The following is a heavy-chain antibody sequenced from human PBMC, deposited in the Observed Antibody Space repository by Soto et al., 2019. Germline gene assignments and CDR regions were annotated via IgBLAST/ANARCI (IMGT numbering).Heavy chain of an antibody. CDR3: ARDNLAVAGIPGWFDP. D-gene: IGHD6-19*01. Sequence: QVQLVQSGAEVKKPGSSVKVSCKASGGTFSSYTISWVRQAPGQGLEWMGRIIPILGIANYAQKFQGRVTITADKSTSTAYMELSSLRSEDTAVYYCARDNLAVAGIPGWFDPWGQGTLVTVSS. CDR1: GGTFSSYT. J-gene: IGHJ5*02. V-gene: IGHV1-69*08. CDR2: IIPILGIA.